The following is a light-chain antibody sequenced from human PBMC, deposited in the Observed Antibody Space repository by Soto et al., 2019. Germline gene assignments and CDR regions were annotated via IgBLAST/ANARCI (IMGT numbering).Light chain of an antibody. CDR1: QSVSSD. CDR2: GAS. Sequence: EIVMTQSPATLSVSPGERATLSCRASQSVSSDLAWYHQKPGQAPRLLIFGASTRATGVPDRFSGSGSGTDFILTINRLGPEDFAVYYCQHRGDSTWTFGQGTKVDIK. V-gene: IGKV3D-15*01. CDR3: QHRGDSTWT. J-gene: IGKJ1*01.